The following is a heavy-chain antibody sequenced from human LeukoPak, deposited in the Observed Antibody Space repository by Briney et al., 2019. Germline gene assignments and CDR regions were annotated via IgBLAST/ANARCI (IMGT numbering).Heavy chain of an antibody. V-gene: IGHV4-34*01. CDR2: INLSGST. D-gene: IGHD3-3*01. Sequence: PSETLSLTCAVYGGSFSGYYWSWIRQPPGKGLEWIGEINLSGSTNYNPSLKSRVTISVDTSKNQFSLKLSSVTAADTAVYYCARRKLRFLEWLLRGYFDYWGQGTLVTVSS. CDR3: ARRKLRFLEWLLRGYFDY. J-gene: IGHJ4*02. CDR1: GGSFSGYY.